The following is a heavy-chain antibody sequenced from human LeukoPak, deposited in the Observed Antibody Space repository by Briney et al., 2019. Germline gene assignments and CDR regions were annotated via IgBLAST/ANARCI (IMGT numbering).Heavy chain of an antibody. CDR3: AGMYYYYMDV. V-gene: IGHV4-61*02. CDR1: GGSISSGNYY. J-gene: IGHJ6*03. Sequence: SETLSLTCTVSGGSISSGNYYWSWIRQPAGKGLEWIGRMYTSGSTNYNPSLKSRVAISVDTSKNQFSLKLSSVTAADTAVYYCAGMYYYYMDVWGKGTTVTISS. CDR2: MYTSGST.